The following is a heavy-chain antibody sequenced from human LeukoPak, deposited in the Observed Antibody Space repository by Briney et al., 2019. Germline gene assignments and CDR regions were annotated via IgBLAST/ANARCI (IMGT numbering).Heavy chain of an antibody. Sequence: GGSLRLSCAASGFTFSSYAMSWVRQAPGKGLEWVSAISGSGGSTYYADSVKGRFTISRDNSKNTLYVQMNSLRAEDTAVYYCAKGMSGYYYLYYFDYWGQGTLVTVSS. CDR3: AKGMSGYYYLYYFDY. D-gene: IGHD3-22*01. V-gene: IGHV3-23*01. CDR2: ISGSGGST. J-gene: IGHJ4*02. CDR1: GFTFSSYA.